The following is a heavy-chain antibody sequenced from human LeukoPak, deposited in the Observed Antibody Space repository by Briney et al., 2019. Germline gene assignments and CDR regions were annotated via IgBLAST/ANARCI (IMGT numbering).Heavy chain of an antibody. CDR1: GFTFSSYA. D-gene: IGHD2-8*02. Sequence: GGSLRLSCAASGFTFSSYAMSWVRQAPGKGLEWVSAITDSGDKTYYADSVKGRFTISRDNSKNTLYLQMNSLRAEDTAVYYCARVGKGSWYYFDYWGQGTLVTVSS. J-gene: IGHJ4*02. V-gene: IGHV3-23*01. CDR2: ITDSGDKT. CDR3: ARVGKGSWYYFDY.